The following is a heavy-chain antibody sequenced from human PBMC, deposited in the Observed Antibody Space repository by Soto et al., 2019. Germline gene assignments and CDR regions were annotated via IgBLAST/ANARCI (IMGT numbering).Heavy chain of an antibody. V-gene: IGHV3-30*18. CDR1: GFTFSSYG. D-gene: IGHD5-18*01. CDR3: AKEDTAMVVYYGMDV. CDR2: ISYDGSNK. Sequence: ALRLSCAASGFTFSSYGMHWVRQAPGKGLEWVAVISYDGSNKYYADSVKGRFTISRDNSKNTLYLQMNSLRAEDTAVYYCAKEDTAMVVYYGMDVWGQGTTVTVSS. J-gene: IGHJ6*02.